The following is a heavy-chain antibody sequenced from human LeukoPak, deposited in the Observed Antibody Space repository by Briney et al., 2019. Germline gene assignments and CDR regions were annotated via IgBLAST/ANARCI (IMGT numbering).Heavy chain of an antibody. CDR1: GGSISSSSYY. V-gene: IGHV4-39*01. Sequence: SETLSLTCTVSGGSISSSSYYWGWIRQPPRKGLEWIGSIYYSGSTYYNPSLKSRVTISVDTSKNQFSLKLSSVTAADTAVYYCARQGRYYYDSSGYSYYFDYWGQGTLVTVSS. J-gene: IGHJ4*02. CDR3: ARQGRYYYDSSGYSYYFDY. CDR2: IYYSGST. D-gene: IGHD3-22*01.